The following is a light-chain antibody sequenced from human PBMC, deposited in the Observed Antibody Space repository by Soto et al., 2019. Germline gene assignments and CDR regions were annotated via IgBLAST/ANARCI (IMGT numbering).Light chain of an antibody. V-gene: IGKV1-5*03. Sequence: DIQMTQSPSTLSASVGERVTITCRASQNIYTWLAWYQQKPGKAPNLLIYKASSLKSEVPSRFSGSGSGTEFSLTISSLQPDDFATYHCQQYNSYPWTFGQGTKVEIK. CDR3: QQYNSYPWT. CDR2: KAS. J-gene: IGKJ1*01. CDR1: QNIYTW.